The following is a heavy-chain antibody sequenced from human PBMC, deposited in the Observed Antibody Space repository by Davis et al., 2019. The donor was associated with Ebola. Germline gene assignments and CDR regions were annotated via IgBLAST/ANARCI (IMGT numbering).Heavy chain of an antibody. D-gene: IGHD3-10*01. CDR2: ITPFNGNT. J-gene: IGHJ6*04. CDR3: ATAGVKGYYYGMDV. CDR1: GYTFTGYY. V-gene: IGHV1-45*02. Sequence: SVKVSCKASGYTFTGYYMHWVRQAPGQALEWMGWITPFNGNTNYAQKFQDRVTITRDRSMSTAYMELSSLRSEDTAMYYCATAGVKGYYYGMDVWGKGTTVTVSS.